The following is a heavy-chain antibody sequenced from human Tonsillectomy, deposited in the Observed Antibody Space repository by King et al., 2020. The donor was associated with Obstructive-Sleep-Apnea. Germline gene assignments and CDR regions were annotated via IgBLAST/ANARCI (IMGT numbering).Heavy chain of an antibody. V-gene: IGHV4-59*01. CDR1: GGSISSYY. Sequence: VQLQESGPGLVKPSETLSLTCTVSGGSISSYYWSWIRQPPGKGLEWIGYIYYSGSTNYNPSLKSRVTISVDTSKNQFSLKLSSVTAADTAVYYCARDYPVSPRYFDLWGRGTLVTVSS. D-gene: IGHD1-14*01. J-gene: IGHJ2*01. CDR2: IYYSGST. CDR3: ARDYPVSPRYFDL.